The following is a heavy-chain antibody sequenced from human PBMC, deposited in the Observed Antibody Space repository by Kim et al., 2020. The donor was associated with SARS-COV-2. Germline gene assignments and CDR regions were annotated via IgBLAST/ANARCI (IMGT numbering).Heavy chain of an antibody. CDR1: GGSFSGYY. CDR2: INHSGST. V-gene: IGHV4-34*01. J-gene: IGHJ6*02. Sequence: SETLSLTCAVYGGSFSGYYWSWIRQPPGKGLEWIGEINHSGSTNYNPSLKSRVTISVDTSKNQFSLKLSSVTAADTAVYYCASARDPGDSSGSPWGGGYYGMDVWGQGTTVTVSS. D-gene: IGHD3-22*01. CDR3: ASARDPGDSSGSPWGGGYYGMDV.